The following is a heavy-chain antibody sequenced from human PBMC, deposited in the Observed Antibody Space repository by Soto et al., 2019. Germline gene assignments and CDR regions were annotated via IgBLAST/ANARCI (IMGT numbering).Heavy chain of an antibody. CDR1: GGIFTNNA. Sequence: QVQVVQSGAEVKKPGSSVKVSCKVSGGIFTNNAISWVRQAPGQGLEWWGGVIPLFDTAYYAQIFRGRVRISADGATTTAYMELSRLTSADTAVYFCATGGHNDGYNFYHGMDVWGQGTTVTVS. V-gene: IGHV1-69*01. CDR3: ATGGHNDGYNFYHGMDV. J-gene: IGHJ6*02. D-gene: IGHD5-18*01. CDR2: VIPLFDTA.